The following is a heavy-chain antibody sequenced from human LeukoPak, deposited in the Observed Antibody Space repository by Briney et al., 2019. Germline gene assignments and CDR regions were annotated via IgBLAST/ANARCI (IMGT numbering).Heavy chain of an antibody. Sequence: SETLSLTCTVSGGSISSYYWSWIRQPPGKGLEWIGYIYYSGSTNYNPSLKSRVTISVDTSKNQFSLKLSSVTAADTAVYYCARGRFLEWLPADAFDIWGQGTMVTVSS. CDR1: GGSISSYY. CDR3: ARGRFLEWLPADAFDI. V-gene: IGHV4-59*01. CDR2: IYYSGST. D-gene: IGHD3-3*01. J-gene: IGHJ3*02.